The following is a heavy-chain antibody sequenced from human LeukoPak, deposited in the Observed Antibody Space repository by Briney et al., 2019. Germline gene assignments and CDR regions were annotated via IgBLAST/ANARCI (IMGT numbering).Heavy chain of an antibody. CDR2: INPSGGST. CDR3: ARGPNGYSGYDSLGFDY. J-gene: IGHJ4*02. D-gene: IGHD5-12*01. CDR1: GYTFTSYY. V-gene: IGHV1-46*01. Sequence: ASVKVSCKASGYTFTSYYMHWVRQAPGQGLEWVGIINPSGGSTSYAQKFQGRVTMTRDTSTSTVYMELSSLRSEDTAVYYCARGPNGYSGYDSLGFDYWGQGTLVTVSS.